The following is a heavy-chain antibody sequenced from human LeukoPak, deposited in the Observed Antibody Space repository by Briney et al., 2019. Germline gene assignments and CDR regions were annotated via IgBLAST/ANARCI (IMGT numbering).Heavy chain of an antibody. D-gene: IGHD2-2*02. CDR2: INPSGGST. Sequence: ASVKVSCKASGYTFTSYYMHWVRQAPGQGLEWMGIINPSGGSTSYAQKFQGRVTMTRDTSTSTVYMELSSLRSEDTAVYYCARDLNIVVVPAAIRDAFDIWGQGTMVTVSS. CDR3: ARDLNIVVVPAAIRDAFDI. J-gene: IGHJ3*02. CDR1: GYTFTSYY. V-gene: IGHV1-46*01.